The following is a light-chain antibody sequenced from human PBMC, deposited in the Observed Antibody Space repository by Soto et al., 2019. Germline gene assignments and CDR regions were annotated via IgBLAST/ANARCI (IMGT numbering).Light chain of an antibody. CDR3: CSYTSSNTYV. V-gene: IGLV2-14*03. J-gene: IGLJ1*01. Sequence: QPVLTQPASVSGSLGQSITISCTGTSSDVGGFDYVSWYQHQPGKAPKLIIYDVTSRPSGVSSHFSGSKSGNTASLTISGLLAEDEADYHCCSYTSSNTYVFGTGTKLTVL. CDR2: DVT. CDR1: SSDVGGFDY.